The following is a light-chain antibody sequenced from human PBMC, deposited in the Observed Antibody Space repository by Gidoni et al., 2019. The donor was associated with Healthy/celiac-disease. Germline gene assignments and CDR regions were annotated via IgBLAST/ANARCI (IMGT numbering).Light chain of an antibody. V-gene: IGKV3-11*01. CDR2: DAS. CDR1: QSVSSY. J-gene: IGKJ3*01. Sequence: EIVLTQSPATLSLSPGERATISCRASQSVSSYLAWYQQKPGQAPRLLIYDASNRATGIPARFSGSGSGTDFTLTISSLEPEDFAVYYCQQRSNWPLTFTFGPGTKVDIK. CDR3: QQRSNWPLTFT.